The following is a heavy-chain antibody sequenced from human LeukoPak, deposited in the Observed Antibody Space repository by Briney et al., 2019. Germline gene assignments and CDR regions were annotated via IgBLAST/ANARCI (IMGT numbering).Heavy chain of an antibody. Sequence: PGGSLRLSCAASGFTFSSYAMTWVRQAPGKGLEWVSAISGSGGGTYYADSVKGRFTISRDNSKNTLYLQMNSLRAEDTAAYYCAKERSFGTWLGDYWGQGTLVTVSS. CDR2: ISGSGGGT. V-gene: IGHV3-23*01. CDR3: AKERSFGTWLGDY. D-gene: IGHD2/OR15-2a*01. J-gene: IGHJ4*02. CDR1: GFTFSSYA.